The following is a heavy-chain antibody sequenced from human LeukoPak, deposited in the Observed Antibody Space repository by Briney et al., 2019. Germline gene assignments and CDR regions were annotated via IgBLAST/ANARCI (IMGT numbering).Heavy chain of an antibody. V-gene: IGHV4-59*12. CDR2: MYYSGST. Sequence: SETLSLTCTVSGGSIAGFYWSWFRQSPGKGLEWIGYMYYSGSTYYNPSLKSRVSLSVDTSKNQFSLKLSSVTGADTAVYYCARAGYDILTGYCGAFDIWGQGTMVIVSS. CDR3: ARAGYDILTGYCGAFDI. J-gene: IGHJ3*02. CDR1: GGSIAGFY. D-gene: IGHD3-9*01.